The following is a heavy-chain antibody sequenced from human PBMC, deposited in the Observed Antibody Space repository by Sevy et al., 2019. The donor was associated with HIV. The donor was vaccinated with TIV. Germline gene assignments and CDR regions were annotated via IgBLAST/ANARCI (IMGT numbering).Heavy chain of an antibody. Sequence: GGCLRLSCAASGFTFSSYAMSWVRQAPGKGLEWVSAISGSGGSTYYADSVKGRFTISRDNSKNTLYLQMNSLRAEDTAVYYCAKPFGRAIGTMIVYGPFDYWGQGTLVTVSS. CDR1: GFTFSSYA. CDR3: AKPFGRAIGTMIVYGPFDY. V-gene: IGHV3-23*01. CDR2: ISGSGGST. D-gene: IGHD3-22*01. J-gene: IGHJ4*02.